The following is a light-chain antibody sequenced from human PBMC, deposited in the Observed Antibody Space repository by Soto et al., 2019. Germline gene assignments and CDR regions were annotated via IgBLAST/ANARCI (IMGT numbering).Light chain of an antibody. V-gene: IGKV3-20*01. Sequence: EIVLTQSPGTLSLSPGERATLSCRASQSVDSRYLAWYQQKPGQAPRLLIYAVSSRATGIPDRFSGSGSGTDFTLTISRLEPEAFAEYYCQQYGNSPRYSFGQGTKLELK. CDR3: QQYGNSPRYS. CDR1: QSVDSRY. CDR2: AVS. J-gene: IGKJ2*03.